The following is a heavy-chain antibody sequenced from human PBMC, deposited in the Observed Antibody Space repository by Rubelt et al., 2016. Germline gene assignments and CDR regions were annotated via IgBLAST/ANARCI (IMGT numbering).Heavy chain of an antibody. CDR2: ISAYNGNT. CDR1: GYTFTSYG. CDR3: ASTYSSSWYVDNWFDP. Sequence: QVQLVQSGAEVKKPGASVKVSCKASGYTFTSYGISWVRQAPGQGLEWMGWISAYNGNTNYAQKLQGRVTMTTETSTSTAYMELRSLRSDDTAVYYCASTYSSSWYVDNWFDPWGQGTLVTVSS. V-gene: IGHV1-18*01. D-gene: IGHD6-13*01. J-gene: IGHJ5*02.